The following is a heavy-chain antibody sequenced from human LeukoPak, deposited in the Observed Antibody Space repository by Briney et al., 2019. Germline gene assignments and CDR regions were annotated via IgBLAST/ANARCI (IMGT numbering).Heavy chain of an antibody. CDR1: GFTFSSYG. V-gene: IGHV3-30*02. D-gene: IGHD3-10*01. CDR2: IRYDGSNK. CDR3: AKHITMVRGVIGY. Sequence: GGSLRLSCAASGFTFSSYGMHWVRQAPGKGLEWVAFIRYDGSNKYYADSVKGRFTISRDNSKNTLYLQMNSLRAEDTAVYYCAKHITMVRGVIGYWGQGTLVTVSS. J-gene: IGHJ4*02.